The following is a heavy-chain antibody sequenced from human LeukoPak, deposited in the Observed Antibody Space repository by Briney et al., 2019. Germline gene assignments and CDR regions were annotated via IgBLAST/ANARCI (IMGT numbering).Heavy chain of an antibody. CDR3: ARRLTQYDCFDP. V-gene: IGHV6-1*01. Sequence: SQTLSLTCAISGDSVSSNSVTWNWIRQSPSRGLEWLGRTCYRSTRYNDYAVSVRGRITVNPDTSKNQFSLHLNSVTPEDTAVYYCARRLTQYDCFDPWGQGILVIVSS. D-gene: IGHD2-2*01. CDR2: TCYRSTRYN. J-gene: IGHJ5*02. CDR1: GDSVSSNSVT.